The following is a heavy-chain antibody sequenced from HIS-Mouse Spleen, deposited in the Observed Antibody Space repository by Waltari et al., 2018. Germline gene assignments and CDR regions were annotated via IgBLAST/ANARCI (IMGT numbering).Heavy chain of an antibody. CDR3: AREIPYSSSWYYFDY. CDR1: GGSISSSSYY. V-gene: IGHV4-39*07. Sequence: QLQLQESGPGLVKPSETLSLTCTVSGGSISSSSYYWGWIRQPPGKGLEWIGSIYYSGATYSNPSLKSRVTISVDTSKNQFSLKLSSVTAADTAVYYCAREIPYSSSWYYFDYWGQGTLVTVSS. CDR2: IYYSGAT. D-gene: IGHD6-13*01. J-gene: IGHJ4*02.